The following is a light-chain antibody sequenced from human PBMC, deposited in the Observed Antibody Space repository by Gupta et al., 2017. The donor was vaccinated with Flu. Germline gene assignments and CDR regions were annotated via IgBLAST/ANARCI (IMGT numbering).Light chain of an antibody. J-gene: IGLJ3*02. CDR3: DSRDTGGNHWV. CDR1: SLRSEY. CDR2: GKN. V-gene: IGLV3-19*01. Sequence: SSEVTQDAAVSVAVGQTVRITCQGDSLRSEYASWYQQKPGQAPLLVIYGKNTRLPGVPDRLSGSNSGNTASLTITGAQAEDEADYYCDSRDTGGNHWVFGGGTKLTVL.